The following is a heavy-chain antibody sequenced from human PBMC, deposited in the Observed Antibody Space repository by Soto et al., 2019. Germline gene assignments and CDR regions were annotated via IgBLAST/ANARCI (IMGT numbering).Heavy chain of an antibody. J-gene: IGHJ6*02. CDR3: ARGLFRLYRAVEYYNYGMDV. CDR2: IIPIFGTA. Sequence: SVKVSCNASGGTFSSYAISLVRQAPGQGLEWMGGIIPIFGTANYAQKFQGRVTITADESTSTAYMELSSLRSEDTAVYYGARGLFRLYRAVEYYNYGMDVWGQGTTVTVSS. CDR1: GGTFSSYA. V-gene: IGHV1-69*13. D-gene: IGHD3-3*01.